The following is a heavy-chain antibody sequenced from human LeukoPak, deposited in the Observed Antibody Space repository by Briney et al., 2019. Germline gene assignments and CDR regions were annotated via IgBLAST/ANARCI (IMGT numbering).Heavy chain of an antibody. D-gene: IGHD2-15*01. V-gene: IGHV3-33*01. CDR2: IWYDGGNK. J-gene: IGHJ6*02. CDR1: EVTFNIYN. CDR3: ARVPTPPYCSGGSCNGVLGDYYYGMDV. Sequence: GGSLRLSCAASEVTFNIYNMRCGRHAPREGLEWGAVIWYDGGNKYYAAPVKGRFTISRDNSKNTLYLKMNSLSAEDTAVYYCARVPTPPYCSGGSCNGVLGDYYYGMDVWGQGTTVAVSS.